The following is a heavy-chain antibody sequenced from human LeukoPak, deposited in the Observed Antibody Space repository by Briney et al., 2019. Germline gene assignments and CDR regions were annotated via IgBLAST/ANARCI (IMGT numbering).Heavy chain of an antibody. CDR2: IIPIFGTA. CDR1: GGTFSSYA. CDR3: ARGVRANYYYMDV. D-gene: IGHD2-21*01. V-gene: IGHV1-69*13. J-gene: IGHJ6*03. Sequence: ASVKVSCEASGGTFSSYAISWVRQAPGQGLEWMGGIIPIFGTANYAQKFQGRVTITADESTSTAYMELSSLRSEDTAVYYCARGVRANYYYMDVWGKGTTVTISS.